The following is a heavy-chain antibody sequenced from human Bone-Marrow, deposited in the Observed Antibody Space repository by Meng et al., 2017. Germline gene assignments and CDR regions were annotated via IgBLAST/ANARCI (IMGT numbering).Heavy chain of an antibody. CDR2: INHSGST. CDR3: ARVWDIVVVPAAIDRRPPGFDY. V-gene: IGHV4-34*01. D-gene: IGHD2-2*01. Sequence: SETLSLTCAVYGGSFSGYYWSWIRQPPGKGLEWIGEINHSGSTNYNPSLKSRVTISVDTSKNQFSLKLSSVTAADTAVYYCARVWDIVVVPAAIDRRPPGFDYWGQGTLVTVSS. CDR1: GGSFSGYY. J-gene: IGHJ4*02.